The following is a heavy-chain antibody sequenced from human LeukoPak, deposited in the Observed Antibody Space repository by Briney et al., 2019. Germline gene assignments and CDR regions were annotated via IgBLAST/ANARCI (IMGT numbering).Heavy chain of an antibody. J-gene: IGHJ2*01. V-gene: IGHV4-59*01. CDR2: IYYSGST. D-gene: IGHD2-21*02. CDR3: ARGGGGDCYGL. CDR1: GGSISSYY. Sequence: PSETLSLTCTVSGGSISSYYWSWIRKPPGKGLEWIGYIYYSGSTNYNPSLKSRVTISVDTSKNQFSLKLSFVTAADTAVYYCARGGGGDCYGLWGRGALVTVSS.